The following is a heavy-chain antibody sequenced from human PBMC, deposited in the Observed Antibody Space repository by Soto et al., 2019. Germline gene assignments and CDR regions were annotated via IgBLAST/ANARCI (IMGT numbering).Heavy chain of an antibody. D-gene: IGHD3-3*01. CDR3: ARVERGDYDFWSGYPYYFDY. CDR2: IYYSGST. V-gene: IGHV4-59*01. CDR1: GASISSYY. Sequence: SETLSLTCTVSGASISSYYWSWIRQPPGKGLEWIGYIYYSGSTNYNPSLKSRVTISVDTSKNQFSLKLSSVTAADTAVYYCARVERGDYDFWSGYPYYFDYWGQGTLVTVSS. J-gene: IGHJ4*02.